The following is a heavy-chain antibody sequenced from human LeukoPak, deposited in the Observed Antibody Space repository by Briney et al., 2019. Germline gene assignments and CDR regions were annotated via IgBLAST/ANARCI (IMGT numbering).Heavy chain of an antibody. J-gene: IGHJ4*02. CDR3: ARLRVTTGFDY. V-gene: IGHV4-39*01. CDR1: DVSITRSSYY. D-gene: IGHD2-21*02. CDR2: IYYSGIT. Sequence: NPSETLSLTCTVSDVSITRSSYYWGWIRQTPGEGLDWIGSIYYSGITYYNPSLQGRVTMSVDTSKNQFSLKLNSVTVADTAVYYCARLRVTTGFDYWDQGIPVTVSS.